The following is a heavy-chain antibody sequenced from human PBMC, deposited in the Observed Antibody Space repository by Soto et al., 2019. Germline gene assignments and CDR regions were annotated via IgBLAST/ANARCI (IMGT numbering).Heavy chain of an antibody. CDR3: ARDRGGYRVHYYGMDV. J-gene: IGHJ6*02. Sequence: GGSLRLSCAASGFTFSSYYMHWVRQATGKGLEWVSAIGTAGDTYYPGSVKGRFTISRENAKNSLYLQMNSLRAEDTAVYYCARDRGGYRVHYYGMDVWGQGTTVTVSS. CDR1: GFTFSSYY. CDR2: IGTAGDT. V-gene: IGHV3-13*01. D-gene: IGHD5-12*01.